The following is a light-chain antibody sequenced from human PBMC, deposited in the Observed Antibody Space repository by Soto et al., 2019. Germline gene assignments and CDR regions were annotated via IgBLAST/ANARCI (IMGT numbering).Light chain of an antibody. CDR3: QSYDSSLSGWV. V-gene: IGLV1-40*01. CDR2: GNS. CDR1: SSNIGAGYD. J-gene: IGLJ3*02. Sequence: QSVLTQPPSVSGAPGQRVTISCTGMSSNIGAGYDVHWYQQLPGTAPKLLIYGNSNRPSGVPDRFSGSKSSTSASLAITGLQAEDEADYYCQSYDSSLSGWVFGGGTKVTVL.